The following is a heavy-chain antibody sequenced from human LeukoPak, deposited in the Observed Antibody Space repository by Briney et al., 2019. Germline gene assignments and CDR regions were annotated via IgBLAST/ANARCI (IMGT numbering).Heavy chain of an antibody. V-gene: IGHV4-59*01. CDR2: IYYSGST. CDR3: ARITGGSGWYYFDY. Sequence: SETLSLTCTVSGDSISNYYWSWIRQPPGKGLEWIGYIYYSGSTNYNPSLKSRVTISVDTSKNQFSLKLSSVTAADTAVYYCARITGGSGWYYFDYWGQGTLVTVSS. J-gene: IGHJ4*02. D-gene: IGHD6-19*01. CDR1: GDSISNYY.